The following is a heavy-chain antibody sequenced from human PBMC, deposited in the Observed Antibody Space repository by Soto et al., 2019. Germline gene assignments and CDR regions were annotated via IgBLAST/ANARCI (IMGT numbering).Heavy chain of an antibody. CDR2: ISYDGSNK. Sequence: QVQLVESGGGVVQPGRSLRLSCAASGFTFSSYGMHWVRQAPGKGLEWVAVISYDGSNKYYADSVKGRFTISRDNSKNTLYLQMNSLRAEDTAVYYCATPGVYFSSTSCYKFSGAFDIWGQGTMVTVSS. D-gene: IGHD2-2*02. J-gene: IGHJ3*02. CDR3: ATPGVYFSSTSCYKFSGAFDI. V-gene: IGHV3-30*03. CDR1: GFTFSSYG.